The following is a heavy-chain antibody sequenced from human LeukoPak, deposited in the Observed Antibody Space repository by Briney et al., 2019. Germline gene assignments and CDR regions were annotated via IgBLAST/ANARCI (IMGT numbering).Heavy chain of an antibody. V-gene: IGHV4-39*02. CDR3: ARAFTGSYRVFDY. Sequence: PSETLSLTCTASGVSISSSRYYWGWTRQPPGKGLEWIGSIYYSGTTYYNPPLNGRVTISVDTSKNHFSLKMSSVTAADTAVYHCARAFTGSYRVFDYWGQGTLVTVSS. J-gene: IGHJ4*02. CDR2: IYYSGTT. CDR1: GVSISSSRYY. D-gene: IGHD1-26*01.